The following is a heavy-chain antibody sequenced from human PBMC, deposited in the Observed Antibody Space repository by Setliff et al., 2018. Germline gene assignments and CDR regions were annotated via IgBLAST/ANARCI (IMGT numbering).Heavy chain of an antibody. CDR2: IFYSGSA. CDR3: ARQDRFYDRSVFVEYFQH. V-gene: IGHV4-59*08. Sequence: SETLSLTCSVSGGSISPYYWIWIRQSPGKGLEWIGYIFYSGSARYNPSLESRVTMSVDTSKNQISLKLTSVTAADTAVYYCARQDRFYDRSVFVEYFQHWGQGARVTVSS. D-gene: IGHD3-22*01. J-gene: IGHJ1*01. CDR1: GGSISPYY.